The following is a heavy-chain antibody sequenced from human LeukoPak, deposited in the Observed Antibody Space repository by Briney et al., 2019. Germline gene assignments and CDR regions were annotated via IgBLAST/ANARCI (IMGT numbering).Heavy chain of an antibody. CDR3: AREGIYGDYRH. V-gene: IGHV4-61*02. D-gene: IGHD4-17*01. CDR2: IDTSGST. J-gene: IGHJ4*02. CDR1: GYSISSGSYY. Sequence: MASETLSLTCTVSGYSISSGSYYWSWIRQPAGKGLEWIGRIDTSGSTNYNPSLKSRVTMSADTSKKQFSLKLRSVTAADTAVYYCAREGIYGDYRHWGQGTLVTVSS.